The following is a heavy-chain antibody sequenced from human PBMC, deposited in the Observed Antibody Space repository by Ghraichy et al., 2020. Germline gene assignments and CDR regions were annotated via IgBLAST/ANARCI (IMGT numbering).Heavy chain of an antibody. J-gene: IGHJ4*02. V-gene: IGHV3-23*01. CDR2: ISGSGGST. CDR1: GFTFSSYA. Sequence: GGSLRLSCAASGFTFSSYAMSWVRQAPGKGLEWVSAISGSGGSTYYADTVKGRFTISRDNSKNTLYLQMNSLRAEDTAVYYCAKDQGSSSGLFDYWGQGTLVTVSS. D-gene: IGHD6-6*01. CDR3: AKDQGSSSGLFDY.